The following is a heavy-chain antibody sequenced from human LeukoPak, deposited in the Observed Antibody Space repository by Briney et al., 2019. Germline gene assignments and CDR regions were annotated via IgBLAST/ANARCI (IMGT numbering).Heavy chain of an antibody. V-gene: IGHV3-23*01. Sequence: GGSLRLSCSASGFTLSSYAMSWVRQAPGKGLEWVSHISASGGSTYYADSVKGRFTISRDNSKNTLYLQMNSLRAEDTAVYYCARVRGSSWYLDYWGQGTLVTVSS. CDR1: GFTLSSYA. D-gene: IGHD6-13*01. J-gene: IGHJ4*02. CDR3: ARVRGSSWYLDY. CDR2: ISASGGST.